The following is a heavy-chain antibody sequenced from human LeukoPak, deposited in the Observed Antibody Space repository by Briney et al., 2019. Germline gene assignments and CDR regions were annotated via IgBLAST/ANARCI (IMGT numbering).Heavy chain of an antibody. CDR1: GGSISRYY. CDR2: IYTSGDT. D-gene: IGHD2-2*01. Sequence: PSETLSLTCTVSGGSISRYYWSWIRQPAGKGLEWIGRIYTSGDTNYNPSLKSRVTISVETSKNQFSLKLSSVTAADTAVYYCARDSCSSNSCSFDYWGQGTLVTVSS. CDR3: ARDSCSSNSCSFDY. V-gene: IGHV4-4*07. J-gene: IGHJ4*02.